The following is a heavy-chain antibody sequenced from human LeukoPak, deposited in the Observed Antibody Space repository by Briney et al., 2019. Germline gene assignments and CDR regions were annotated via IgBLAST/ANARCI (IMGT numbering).Heavy chain of an antibody. V-gene: IGHV3-23*01. D-gene: IGHD2-2*01. Sequence: AGGSLRLSCAASGFTFSSYAMSWVRQAPGKGLQWVSVISGSGGNTYYPDSVKGRFTISRDNSKNTLYLQMHSLRAEDTAVYYCAKHIRTYCSSTSCYLPHDYWGQGTLVTVSS. J-gene: IGHJ4*02. CDR2: ISGSGGNT. CDR3: AKHIRTYCSSTSCYLPHDY. CDR1: GFTFSSYA.